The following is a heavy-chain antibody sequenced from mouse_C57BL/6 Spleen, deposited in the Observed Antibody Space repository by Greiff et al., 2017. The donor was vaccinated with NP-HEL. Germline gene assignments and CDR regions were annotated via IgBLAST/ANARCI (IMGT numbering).Heavy chain of an antibody. V-gene: IGHV1-22*01. Sequence: EVQLQQSGPELVKPGASVKMSCKASGYTFTDYNMHWVKQSHGKSLEWIGYINPNNGGTSYNQKFKGKATLTVNKSSSTAYMELRSLTSEDSAVYYCARKGYYGNFMYYFDYWGQGTTLTVSS. CDR1: GYTFTDYN. CDR2: INPNNGGT. J-gene: IGHJ2*01. D-gene: IGHD2-1*01. CDR3: ARKGYYGNFMYYFDY.